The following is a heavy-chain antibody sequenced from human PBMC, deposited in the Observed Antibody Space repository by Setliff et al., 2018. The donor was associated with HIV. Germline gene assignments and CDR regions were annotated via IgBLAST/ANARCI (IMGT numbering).Heavy chain of an antibody. Sequence: SVKVSCKASGGTFSSYAISWVRQAPGQGLEWMGGIIPIFGTANYARKFQGRVTITAGESTSTAYMELSSLRSEDTAVYCCARSPGYSSGWTPGYYYYMDVWGKGTTVTVSS. J-gene: IGHJ6*03. CDR2: IIPIFGTA. CDR1: GGTFSSYA. D-gene: IGHD6-19*01. V-gene: IGHV1-69*13. CDR3: ARSPGYSSGWTPGYYYYMDV.